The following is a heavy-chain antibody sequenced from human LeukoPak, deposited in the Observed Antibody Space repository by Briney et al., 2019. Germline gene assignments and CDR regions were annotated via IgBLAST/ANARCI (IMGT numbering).Heavy chain of an antibody. CDR1: GFTFSNAW. Sequence: GSLRLSCAASGFTFSNAWMSWVRQAPGKGLEWVGRIKSKTDGGTTDYAAPVKGRFTISRDDSKNTLYLQMNSLKTEDTAVYYCTAVGEPHKHRCGGDCYGMDVWGQGTTVTVSS. CDR2: IKSKTDGGTT. J-gene: IGHJ6*02. CDR3: TAVGEPHKHRCGGDCYGMDV. V-gene: IGHV3-15*01. D-gene: IGHD2-21*01.